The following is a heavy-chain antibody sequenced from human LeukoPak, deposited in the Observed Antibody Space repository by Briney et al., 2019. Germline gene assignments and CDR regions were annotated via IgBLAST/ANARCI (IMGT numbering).Heavy chain of an antibody. D-gene: IGHD6-19*01. J-gene: IGHJ5*02. Sequence: PGGSLRLSCAASGIPLRSYAVSWVRQAPGKGLEWVSAISGSGDRTYYADSVKGRFTISRDNSKNTLYLQMNSLRDGDTAIYYCAKDAIAVALGWLDPWGQGTLVTVSS. CDR2: ISGSGDRT. CDR3: AKDAIAVALGWLDP. V-gene: IGHV3-23*01. CDR1: GIPLRSYA.